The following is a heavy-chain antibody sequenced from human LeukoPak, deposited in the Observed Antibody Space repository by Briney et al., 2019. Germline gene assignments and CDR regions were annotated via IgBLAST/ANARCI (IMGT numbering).Heavy chain of an antibody. Sequence: GESLKISCKGSGYSFSGYWIGWVRQMPGKGLEWMGITYPADSDTRYSPSFQGQVTISADKSISTAYLQWSSLKASDSAMYYCARPAGYCSAGSCYPGYWGQGTLVTVSS. D-gene: IGHD2-15*01. CDR1: GYSFSGYW. J-gene: IGHJ4*02. V-gene: IGHV5-51*01. CDR3: ARPAGYCSAGSCYPGY. CDR2: TYPADSDT.